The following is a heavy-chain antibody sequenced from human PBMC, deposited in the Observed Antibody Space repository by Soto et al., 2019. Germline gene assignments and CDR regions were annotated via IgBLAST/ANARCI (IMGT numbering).Heavy chain of an antibody. Sequence: TLSLSCTVSGGCMSSGDYYWSWIRQPPGKGLEWIGYIYYSGSTYYNPSLKSRVTISVDTSKNQFSLKLSSVTAADTAVYYWARDWYGDYNWFDPWGQGTLVTVSS. CDR2: IYYSGST. V-gene: IGHV4-30-4*01. J-gene: IGHJ5*02. CDR3: ARDWYGDYNWFDP. CDR1: GGCMSSGDYY. D-gene: IGHD4-17*01.